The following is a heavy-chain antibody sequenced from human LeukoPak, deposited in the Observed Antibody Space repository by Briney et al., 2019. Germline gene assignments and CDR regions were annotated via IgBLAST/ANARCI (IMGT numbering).Heavy chain of an antibody. Sequence: ASVKVSCKASGYTFTSYYMHWVRQAPGQGLEWMGIINPSGGSTSYAQKFQGRVTMTRDTSTSTVYMELSSLRSGDTAVYYCAREPLSPMTTVTGAFDYWGQGTLVTVSS. V-gene: IGHV1-46*01. CDR3: AREPLSPMTTVTGAFDY. J-gene: IGHJ4*02. D-gene: IGHD4-17*01. CDR2: INPSGGST. CDR1: GYTFTSYY.